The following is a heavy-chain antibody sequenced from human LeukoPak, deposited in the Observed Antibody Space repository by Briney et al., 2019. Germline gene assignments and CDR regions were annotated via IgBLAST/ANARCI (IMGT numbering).Heavy chain of an antibody. D-gene: IGHD2-2*01. V-gene: IGHV1-46*01. J-gene: IGHJ5*02. CDR2: INPSGGST. CDR3: AREIVVVPSAMGFDP. Sequence: ASVKVSCKSPGYXFTTYYIHWVRQAPGQGLEWMGVINPSGGSTSFEQKFQARLTMTRDTSTSTVYMELSGLSSEDTAVYYCAREIVVVPSAMGFDPWGQGTLVTVSS. CDR1: GYXFTTYY.